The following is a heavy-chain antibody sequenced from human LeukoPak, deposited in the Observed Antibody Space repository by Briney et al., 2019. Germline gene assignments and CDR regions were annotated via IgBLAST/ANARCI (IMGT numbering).Heavy chain of an antibody. D-gene: IGHD1-26*01. CDR3: AKRLVGAKGFDY. Sequence: PARSLRLSCAASGFTFSSYGMHWVRQAPGKGLEWVAGIYYDGSSKYYADSVKGRFAISRDNSKNTLSLQMNSLRAEDTAVYYRAKRLVGAKGFDYWGQGTLVTVSS. J-gene: IGHJ4*02. CDR1: GFTFSSYG. CDR2: IYYDGSSK. V-gene: IGHV3-33*06.